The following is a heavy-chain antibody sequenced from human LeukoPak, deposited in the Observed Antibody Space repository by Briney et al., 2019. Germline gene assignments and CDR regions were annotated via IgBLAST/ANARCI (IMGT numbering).Heavy chain of an antibody. J-gene: IGHJ4*02. CDR1: GFTVSSHY. D-gene: IGHD3-16*01. V-gene: IGHV3-66*01. CDR3: ARDRPDGGVGDFDH. Sequence: GSLRLSCVASGFTVSSHYMSWVRQAPGKGLEWVSAIYNDGSTYYAGSVKGRFTISRDNSENTLYLQMNSLRVEDTAVYYCARDRPDGGVGDFDHWGQGTLVTVSS. CDR2: IYNDGST.